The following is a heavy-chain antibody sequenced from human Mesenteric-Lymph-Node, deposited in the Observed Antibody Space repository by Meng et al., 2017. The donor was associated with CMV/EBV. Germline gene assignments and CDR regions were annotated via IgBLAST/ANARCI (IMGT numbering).Heavy chain of an antibody. D-gene: IGHD2-2*03. Sequence: ASVKVSCKASGYTFTSYGISWVRQAPGQGLEWMGWISAYNGNTNYAQKLQGRVTMTTDTSTSTAYMELRSLRSDDTAVYYCARTWILSYYYYGMDVWGQGTTVTVSS. CDR2: ISAYNGNT. J-gene: IGHJ6*02. V-gene: IGHV1-18*01. CDR3: ARTWILSYYYYGMDV. CDR1: GYTFTSYG.